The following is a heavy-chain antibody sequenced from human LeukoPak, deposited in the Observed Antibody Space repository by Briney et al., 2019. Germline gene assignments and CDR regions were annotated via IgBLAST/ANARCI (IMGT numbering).Heavy chain of an antibody. CDR1: GFTFCSFS. D-gene: IGHD2-2*01. CDR2: ISGSGGST. Sequence: PGGSLRLSCAASGFTFCSFSMSCVPQSPVTHLKSLSVISGSGGSTDYADSVKGRFTISRDNAKNSLYLQMNSLRAEDTAVYYCARDVNQRPYYYGMDVCGKGTTVTVSS. V-gene: IGHV3-23*01. CDR3: ARDVNQRPYYYGMDV. J-gene: IGHJ6*04.